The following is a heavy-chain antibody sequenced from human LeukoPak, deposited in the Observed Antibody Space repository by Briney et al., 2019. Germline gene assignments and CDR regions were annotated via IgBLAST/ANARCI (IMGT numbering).Heavy chain of an antibody. V-gene: IGHV4-34*01. CDR3: ARGGSYYGSGSYSTLNYYYYYMDV. J-gene: IGHJ6*03. CDR1: GGSFSGYY. CDR2: INHSGST. Sequence: PSETLSLTCAVYGGSFSGYYWSWIRQPPGKGLEWIGEINHSGSTNYNPSLKSRVTISVDTSKNQFSLKPSSVTAADTAVYYCARGGSYYGSGSYSTLNYYYYYMDVWGKGTTVTVSS. D-gene: IGHD3-10*01.